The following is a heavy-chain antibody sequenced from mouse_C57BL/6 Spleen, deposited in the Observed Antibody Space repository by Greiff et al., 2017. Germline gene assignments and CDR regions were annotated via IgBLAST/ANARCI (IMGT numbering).Heavy chain of an antibody. CDR3: ARGHYGSSSLYYFDY. CDR2: IYPGGGYT. CDR1: GYTFTNYW. Sequence: VQLQPSGAELVRPGTSVKMSCKASGYTFTNYWIGWAKQRPGHGLEWIGDIYPGGGYTNYNEKFKGKATLTADKSSSTAYMQFSSLTSEDSAIYDCARGHYGSSSLYYFDYWGQGTTLTVSS. J-gene: IGHJ2*01. V-gene: IGHV1-63*01. D-gene: IGHD1-1*01.